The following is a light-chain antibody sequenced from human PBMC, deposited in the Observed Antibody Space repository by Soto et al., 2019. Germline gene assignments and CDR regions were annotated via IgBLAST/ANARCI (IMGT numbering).Light chain of an antibody. V-gene: IGKV3-20*01. CDR2: GAS. CDR3: QQYGSSPLT. CDR1: QSVRNNN. Sequence: EIVLTQSPGTLSLSPGERATLSCRASQSVRNNNLAWYQQKPGQAPRLLKYGASSRVTVIPDRFSGSGSGTDFTLTISTLEPEDFPVYCCQQYGSSPLTFGGGTKVEIK. J-gene: IGKJ4*01.